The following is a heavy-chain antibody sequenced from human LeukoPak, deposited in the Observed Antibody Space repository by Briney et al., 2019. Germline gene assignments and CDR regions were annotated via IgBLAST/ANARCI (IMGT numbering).Heavy chain of an antibody. D-gene: IGHD6-13*01. Sequence: GGSLRLSCAASGFTFSNYGMHWVRQAPGKGLEWVAVIWYDGSNKYYADSVKGRFTISRDNSKNTLYLQMNSLRAEDTAVYYCAKDSDRQQMASWGQGTLVTVSS. CDR1: GFTFSNYG. J-gene: IGHJ5*02. V-gene: IGHV3-33*06. CDR3: AKDSDRQQMAS. CDR2: IWYDGSNK.